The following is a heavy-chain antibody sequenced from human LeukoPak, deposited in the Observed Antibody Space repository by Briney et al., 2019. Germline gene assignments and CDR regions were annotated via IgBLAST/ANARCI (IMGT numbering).Heavy chain of an antibody. V-gene: IGHV3-30*04. CDR1: GFTFSSYA. Sequence: GGSLRLSCAASGFTFSSYAMHWVRQAPGKGLEWVAVISYDGSNKYYADSVKGRFTISRDNSKNTLYLQMNSLRAEDTAVYYCALNRGSGWYFHYWGQGTLVTVSS. CDR2: ISYDGSNK. CDR3: ALNRGSGWYFHY. D-gene: IGHD6-19*01. J-gene: IGHJ4*02.